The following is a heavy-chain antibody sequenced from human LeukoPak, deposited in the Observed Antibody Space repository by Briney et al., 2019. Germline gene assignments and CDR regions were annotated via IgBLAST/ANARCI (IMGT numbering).Heavy chain of an antibody. CDR2: ISPGDSET. V-gene: IGHV5-51*01. D-gene: IGHD5-12*01. CDR1: GFSFITYW. J-gene: IGHJ4*02. Sequence: GESLKISCKASGFSFITYWIGWVRQMPGKGPEWMGIISPGDSETRYSPSFQGQVTISADKSINTAYLQWSSLKASDTAMYYCARQRAYSGYDNFDYWGQGTLVTVSS. CDR3: ARQRAYSGYDNFDY.